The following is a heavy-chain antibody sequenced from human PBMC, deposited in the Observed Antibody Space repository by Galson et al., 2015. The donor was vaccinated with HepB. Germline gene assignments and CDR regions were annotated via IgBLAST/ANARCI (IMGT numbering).Heavy chain of an antibody. CDR2: ISTTYTYI. CDR3: AVGVKFLEWVSPFDY. Sequence: SLRLSCAASGFAFSRHTLSWVRQAPGKGLEWVPSISTTYTYIYYADSVKGRFTISRDNAKNSLFLQMHSLRAEDTAVYYCAVGVKFLEWVSPFDYWGQGALVTVSS. D-gene: IGHD3-3*01. J-gene: IGHJ4*02. V-gene: IGHV3-21*01. CDR1: GFAFSRHT.